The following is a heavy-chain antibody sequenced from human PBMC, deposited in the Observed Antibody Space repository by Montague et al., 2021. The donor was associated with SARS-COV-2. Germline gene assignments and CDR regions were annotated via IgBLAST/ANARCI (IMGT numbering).Heavy chain of an antibody. CDR2: IDWDDDK. CDR3: ARIVSAVPEIMSTCNFDI. D-gene: IGHD6-19*01. Sequence: PALVKPTQTLTLTCTFSGFSLSTSGVCVSWIRQPPGNALEWLALIDWDDDKYYRASLKTRLTISTCPSTNQVVLTMTNMDPVDTGTYYCARIVSAVPEIMSTCNFDIWGQGTQVTVSS. J-gene: IGHJ4*02. CDR1: GFSLSTSGVC. V-gene: IGHV2-70*13.